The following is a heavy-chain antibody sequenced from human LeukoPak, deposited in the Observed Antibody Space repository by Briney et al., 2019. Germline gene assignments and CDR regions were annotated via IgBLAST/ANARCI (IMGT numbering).Heavy chain of an antibody. CDR3: ARARGDFWSGYPYFDY. CDR2: IYYSGST. CDR1: GGSISSYY. V-gene: IGHV4-59*01. Sequence: SETLSLTCTVSGGSISSYYWSWIRQPPGKGLEWIGYIYYSGSTNYNPSLKSRVTISVDTSKNQFSLKLSSVTAADTAVYCCARARGDFWSGYPYFDYWGQGTLVTVSS. J-gene: IGHJ4*02. D-gene: IGHD3-3*01.